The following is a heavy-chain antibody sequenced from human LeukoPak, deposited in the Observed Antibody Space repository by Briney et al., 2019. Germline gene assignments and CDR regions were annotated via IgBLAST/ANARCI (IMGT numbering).Heavy chain of an antibody. J-gene: IGHJ4*02. V-gene: IGHV1-46*01. CDR1: GYTFTSYY. CDR2: INPSGGST. D-gene: IGHD3-22*01. Sequence: ASVKVSCKASGYTFTSYYMHWVRQAPGQGLEWMGIINPSGGSTSYAQKFQGRVTMTRDTSTSTVYMELSSLRSEDTAVYYCARSGREHYYDSSGYYKRGVDYWGQGTLVTVSS. CDR3: ARSGREHYYDSSGYYKRGVDY.